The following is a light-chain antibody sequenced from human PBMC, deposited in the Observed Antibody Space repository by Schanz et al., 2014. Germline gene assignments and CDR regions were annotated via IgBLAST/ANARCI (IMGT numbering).Light chain of an antibody. Sequence: DVVMTQSPLSLPVTLGQPASISCRSSQSLVYSDGNTYLTWFQQRPGQSPRRLIYKVSNRDSGVPDRFSGSGSDSDFTLKISRVEAEDLGVYYCMQGTHWMYTFGQGTKLEIK. V-gene: IGKV2-30*01. J-gene: IGKJ2*01. CDR2: KVS. CDR3: MQGTHWMYT. CDR1: QSLVYSDGNTY.